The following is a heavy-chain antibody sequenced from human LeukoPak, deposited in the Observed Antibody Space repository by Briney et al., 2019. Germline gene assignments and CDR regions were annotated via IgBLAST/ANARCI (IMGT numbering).Heavy chain of an antibody. CDR1: GFTFSNYA. J-gene: IGHJ4*02. Sequence: PGRSLRLSCAASGFTFSNYAMHSVRQAPGKGLEWVALMSYDGSNKFYADSVKGRFTISRDNSKSTLYLQTNSLKAEDTAVYYCARGGVTTMTLRDLWLDYWGQGTLVTVSS. CDR2: MSYDGSNK. V-gene: IGHV3-30-3*01. D-gene: IGHD4-17*01. CDR3: ARGGVTTMTLRDLWLDY.